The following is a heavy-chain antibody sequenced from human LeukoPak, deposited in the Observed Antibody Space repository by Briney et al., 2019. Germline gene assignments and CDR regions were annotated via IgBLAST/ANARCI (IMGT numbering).Heavy chain of an antibody. CDR1: GFTFSSYS. CDR3: ARDRLEMATIMFFS. V-gene: IGHV3-21*01. D-gene: IGHD5-24*01. J-gene: IGHJ5*02. Sequence: GGSLRLSCAASGFTFSSYSMNWVRQAPGKGLEWVSSISSSSSYIYYADSVKGRFTISRDNAKNSLYLQMNSLRAEDTAVYYCARDRLEMATIMFFSWGQGTLVTVSS. CDR2: ISSSSSYI.